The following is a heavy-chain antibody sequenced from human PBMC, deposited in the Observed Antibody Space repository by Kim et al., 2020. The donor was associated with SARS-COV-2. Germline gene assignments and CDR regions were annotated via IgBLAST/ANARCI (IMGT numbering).Heavy chain of an antibody. D-gene: IGHD3-3*01. CDR3: ARSSSTGYYDFWSGYYPPYDGMDV. CDR2: INAGNGNT. J-gene: IGHJ6*02. V-gene: IGHV1-3*01. CDR1: GYTFTSYA. Sequence: ASVKVSCKASGYTFTSYAMHWVRQAPGQRLEWMGWINAGNGNTKYSQKFQGRVTITRDTSASTAYMELSSLRSEDTAVYYCARSSSTGYYDFWSGYYPPYDGMDVWGQGTTVTVSS.